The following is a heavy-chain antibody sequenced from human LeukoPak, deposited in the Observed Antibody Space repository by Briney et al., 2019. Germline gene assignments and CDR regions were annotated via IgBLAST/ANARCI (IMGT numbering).Heavy chain of an antibody. V-gene: IGHV3-23*01. J-gene: IGHJ4*02. CDR3: ARVYGSGSPFDY. CDR2: ITTSGGST. D-gene: IGHD3-10*01. Sequence: GGSLRLSCAASGFTFSSYPMSWVRQAPGEGMEWVSSITTSGGSTYYADSGKARFTIPRDIAKNSLYLPLKRLRAEDTAVYYCARVYGSGSPFDYWGQGSLVTVSS. CDR1: GFTFSSYP.